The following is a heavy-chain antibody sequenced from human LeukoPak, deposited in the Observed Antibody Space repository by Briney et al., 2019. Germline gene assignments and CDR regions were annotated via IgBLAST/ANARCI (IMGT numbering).Heavy chain of an antibody. CDR3: AKDMVSGGSYSRFDY. J-gene: IGHJ4*02. CDR1: GFTFGDYA. Sequence: GGSLRLSCAASGFTFGDYAMHWVRQAPGKGLEWVSGISWNSGSIGYADSVKGRFTISRDNAKNSLYLQMNSLRAEDTALYYCAKDMVSGGSYSRFDYWGQGTLVTVSS. CDR2: ISWNSGSI. D-gene: IGHD1-26*01. V-gene: IGHV3-9*01.